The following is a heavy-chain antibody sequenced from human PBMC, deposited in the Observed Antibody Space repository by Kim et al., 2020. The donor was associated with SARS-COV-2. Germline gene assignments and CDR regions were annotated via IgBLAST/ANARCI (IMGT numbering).Heavy chain of an antibody. J-gene: IGHJ2*01. D-gene: IGHD3-3*01. CDR1: GGSINGYY. CDR3: ARVESGRRYFDL. V-gene: IGHV4-59*01. CDR2: IFYRGRT. Sequence: SETLSLTCTVSGGSINGYYWSWIRQPPGKGLEWIGYIFYRGRTNYNPSLKSRVTISVDTSKNQFSLNLRSVTAADTAVFYCARVESGRRYFDLWGRGTLVSASS.